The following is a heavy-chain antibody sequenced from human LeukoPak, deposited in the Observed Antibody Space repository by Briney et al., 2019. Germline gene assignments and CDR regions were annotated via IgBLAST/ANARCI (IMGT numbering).Heavy chain of an antibody. D-gene: IGHD5-12*01. CDR1: GGSISSYY. CDR3: ARGLGIGSGYDFAY. CDR2: IYYSGST. J-gene: IGHJ4*02. Sequence: NPSETLSLTCTVSGGSISSYYWSWIRQPPGKGLEWIGYIYYSGSTNYNPSLKSRVTISVDTSKNQFSQKLSSVTAADTAVYYCARGLGIGSGYDFAYWGQGTLVTVSS. V-gene: IGHV4-59*01.